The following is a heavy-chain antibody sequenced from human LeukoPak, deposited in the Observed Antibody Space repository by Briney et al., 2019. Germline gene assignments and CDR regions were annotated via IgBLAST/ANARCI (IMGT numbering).Heavy chain of an antibody. D-gene: IGHD6-13*01. CDR1: GFTFSSYW. J-gene: IGHJ3*02. CDR2: IKQDGSEK. CDR3: AKDRGPIAAAPLI. V-gene: IGHV3-7*03. Sequence: GGSLRLSCAASGFTFSSYWMSWVRQAPGKGLEWVANIKQDGSEKYYVDSVKGRFTISRDNAKNSLYLQMNSLRAEDTAVYYCAKDRGPIAAAPLIWGQGTMVTVSS.